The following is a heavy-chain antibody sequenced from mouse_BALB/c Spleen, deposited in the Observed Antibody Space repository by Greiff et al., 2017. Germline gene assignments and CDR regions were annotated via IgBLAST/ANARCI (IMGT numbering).Heavy chain of an antibody. Sequence: EVQLQQSGAELVKPGASVKMSCTASGYTFKDNYMHWVKQRPEQGLEWIGRIYPANGNTKYDQKFQGKATMTADTSSNTAYLQLSSLTSEDTAVYYCASDGNSIDYWGQGTTLTVSS. CDR3: ASDGNSIDY. CDR1: GYTFKDNY. CDR2: IYPANGNT. J-gene: IGHJ2*01. V-gene: IGHV14-3*02. D-gene: IGHD2-1*01.